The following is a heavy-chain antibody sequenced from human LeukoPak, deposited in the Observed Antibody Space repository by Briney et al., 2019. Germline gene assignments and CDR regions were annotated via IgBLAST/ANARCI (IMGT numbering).Heavy chain of an antibody. D-gene: IGHD3-22*01. J-gene: IGHJ3*02. CDR1: GFTFSSYS. Sequence: PGESLRLSCAASGFTFSSYSMNWVRQAPGKGLEWVSYIGSSSSSIYYADSVKGRFTISRDNAKNSLYLQMNSLRAEDTAVYYCARDQFDSSGYHYEPLADALDIWGQGTMVTVSS. V-gene: IGHV3-48*04. CDR2: IGSSSSSI. CDR3: ARDQFDSSGYHYEPLADALDI.